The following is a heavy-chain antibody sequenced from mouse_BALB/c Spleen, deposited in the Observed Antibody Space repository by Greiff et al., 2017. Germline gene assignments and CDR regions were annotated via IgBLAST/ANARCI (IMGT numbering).Heavy chain of an antibody. J-gene: IGHJ2*01. CDR2: ISSGSSTI. CDR3: ARFEITTGYYFDY. CDR1: GFTFSSFG. V-gene: IGHV5-17*02. Sequence: EVQLVESGGGLVQPGGSRKLSCAASGFTFSSFGMHWVRQAPEKGLEWVAYISSGSSTIYYADTVKGRFTISRDNPKNTLFLQMTSLRSEDTAMYYCARFEITTGYYFDYWGQGTTLTVSS. D-gene: IGHD2-4*01.